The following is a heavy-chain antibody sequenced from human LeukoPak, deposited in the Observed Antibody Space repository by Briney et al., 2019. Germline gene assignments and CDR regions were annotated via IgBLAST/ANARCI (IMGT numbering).Heavy chain of an antibody. CDR3: ARDQYYYDSSGYYSFDY. Sequence: SETLSLTCTVSGVSISSSNSYWGWIRQPPGKGLEWIGSIYYSGNTYYNPSLKSRVTISIDTSKNQFSLKLSSVTAADTAVYYCARDQYYYDSSGYYSFDYWGQGTLVTVSS. V-gene: IGHV4-39*07. CDR1: GVSISSSNSY. J-gene: IGHJ4*02. CDR2: IYYSGNT. D-gene: IGHD3-22*01.